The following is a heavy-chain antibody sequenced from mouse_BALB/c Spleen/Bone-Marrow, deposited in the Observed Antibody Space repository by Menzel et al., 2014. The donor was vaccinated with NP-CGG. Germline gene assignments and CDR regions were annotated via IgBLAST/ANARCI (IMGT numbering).Heavy chain of an antibody. Sequence: QVHVKQSGAELARPGASVKLSCKASGYTFTSYWMQWVKQRPGQGLEWIGAIYPGDGDTRYTQKFKGKATLTADKSSSTAYMQLSSLASEDSAVYYCARLGRGLDYWGQGTTLTVSS. CDR1: GYTFTSYW. D-gene: IGHD4-1*01. CDR2: IYPGDGDT. V-gene: IGHV1-87*01. J-gene: IGHJ2*01. CDR3: ARLGRGLDY.